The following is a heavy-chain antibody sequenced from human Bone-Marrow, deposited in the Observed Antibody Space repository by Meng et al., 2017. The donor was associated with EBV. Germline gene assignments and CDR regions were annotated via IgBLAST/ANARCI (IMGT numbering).Heavy chain of an antibody. CDR3: ARTSYYDSSTL. J-gene: IGHJ4*02. CDR2: ISSSGSTI. D-gene: IGHD3-22*01. Sequence: VQVGEAGGGLVKLGGSRRLSCAASGFTFSYYYMSWIRQAPGKGLEWVSYISSSGSTIYYADSVKGRFTISRDNAKNSLYLQMNSLRAEDTAVYYCARTSYYDSSTLWGQGTLVTVSS. CDR1: GFTFSYYY. V-gene: IGHV3-11*01.